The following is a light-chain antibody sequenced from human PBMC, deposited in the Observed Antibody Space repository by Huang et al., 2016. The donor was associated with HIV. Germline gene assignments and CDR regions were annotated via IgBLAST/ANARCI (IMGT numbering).Light chain of an antibody. CDR2: GAS. J-gene: IGKJ2*01. Sequence: VMIQSPASLAVSLGERATINCKSSRNLFYTPKNKTYLAWYQQKPGQPPKWLFYGASTRESGVPDRFSGGGSGTDFTLTIRSLQAEDVAVYYCQQYFTTPQTFGQGTRVEIK. CDR3: QQYFTTPQT. V-gene: IGKV4-1*01. CDR1: RNLFYTPKNKTY.